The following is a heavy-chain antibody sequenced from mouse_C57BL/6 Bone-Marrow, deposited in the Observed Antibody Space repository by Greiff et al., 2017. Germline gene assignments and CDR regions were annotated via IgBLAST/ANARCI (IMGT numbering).Heavy chain of an antibody. Sequence: QVQLQQPGAELVRPGASVKLSCKASGYTFTSYWMHWVKQRPIQGLEWIGNIDPSDSDTHYNQKFKDKATLTVDKSSSTAYMQLSSLTSEDSAVYYCARDLGDYWGQGTTLTVSS. CDR3: ARDLGDY. CDR1: GYTFTSYW. J-gene: IGHJ2*01. D-gene: IGHD4-1*01. CDR2: IDPSDSDT. V-gene: IGHV1-52*01.